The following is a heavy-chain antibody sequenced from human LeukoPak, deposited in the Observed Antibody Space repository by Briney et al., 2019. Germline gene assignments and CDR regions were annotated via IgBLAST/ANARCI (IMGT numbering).Heavy chain of an antibody. Sequence: GGSLRLSCAASGFTLSSYVMSWVRQAPGKGLEWVSSISSSSSYIYYADSVKGRFTISRDNAKNSLYLQMNSLRAEDTAVYYCAREDDYGVETVDYWGQGTLVTVSS. V-gene: IGHV3-21*01. CDR1: GFTLSSYV. D-gene: IGHD4-17*01. J-gene: IGHJ4*02. CDR3: AREDDYGVETVDY. CDR2: ISSSSSYI.